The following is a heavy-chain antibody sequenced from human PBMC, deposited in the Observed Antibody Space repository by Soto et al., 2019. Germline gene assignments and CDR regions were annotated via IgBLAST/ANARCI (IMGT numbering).Heavy chain of an antibody. Sequence: SGPTLVNPTQTLTLTCTFSGFSLSTSGVGVGWIRQPPGKALEWLALIYWDDDKRYSPSLKSRLTITKDISKNQVVLTITNMDPVDTATYYCARSYDFWSGSNWFDPWGQGTLVTVSS. D-gene: IGHD3-3*01. V-gene: IGHV2-5*02. CDR3: ARSYDFWSGSNWFDP. CDR1: GFSLSTSGVG. J-gene: IGHJ5*02. CDR2: IYWDDDK.